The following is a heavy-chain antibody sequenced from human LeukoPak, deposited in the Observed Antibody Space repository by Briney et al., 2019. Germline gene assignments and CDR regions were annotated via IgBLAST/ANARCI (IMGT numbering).Heavy chain of an antibody. CDR1: GFPFSSYA. Sequence: GSLRLSFAASGFPFSSYAMSWVRQAPGKGLEWVSAISGSGGSTYYADSVKGRFTISRDNSKNTLYLQMNSLRAEDTAVYYCAKYRIQLQMPYNWFDPWGQGTLVTVSS. D-gene: IGHD5-18*01. V-gene: IGHV3-23*01. J-gene: IGHJ5*02. CDR2: ISGSGGST. CDR3: AKYRIQLQMPYNWFDP.